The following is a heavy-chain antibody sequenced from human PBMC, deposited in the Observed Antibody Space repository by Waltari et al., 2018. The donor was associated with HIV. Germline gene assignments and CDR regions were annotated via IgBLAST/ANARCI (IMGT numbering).Heavy chain of an antibody. CDR1: TGYITQSYY. D-gene: IGHD6-19*01. CDR2: IYSNGVS. Sequence: QLQLQESGPALVKPSETLSLTCTVSTGYITQSYYWGWVRQFPGTGLEWIGSIYSNGVSHYAPSLKSRVALSVDMSKNQFSLTLTAVTAADTSRYFCVALRTVTGTIDKWGQGTLVTV. J-gene: IGHJ4*02. V-gene: IGHV4-39*01. CDR3: VALRTVTGTIDK.